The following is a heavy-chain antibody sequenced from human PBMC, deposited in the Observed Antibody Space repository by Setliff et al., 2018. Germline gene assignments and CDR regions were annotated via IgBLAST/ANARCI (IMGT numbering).Heavy chain of an antibody. CDR1: GGSFSGYY. V-gene: IGHV4-34*01. Sequence: SETLSLTCAVYGGSFSGYYWSWIRQPPGKGLEWIGEINHSGSTNYNPSLKSRVTISVDTSKNQFSLKLSSVTAADTAVYYCAREPSSGSYSDAFDIWGQGTMVT. J-gene: IGHJ3*02. CDR3: AREPSSGSYSDAFDI. D-gene: IGHD1-26*01. CDR2: INHSGST.